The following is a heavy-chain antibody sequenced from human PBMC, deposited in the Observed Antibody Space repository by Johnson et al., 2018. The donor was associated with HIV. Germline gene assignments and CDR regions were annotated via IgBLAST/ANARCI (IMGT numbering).Heavy chain of an antibody. CDR3: ARDFLAYYGSGTYYKSAFDI. Sequence: MQLVESGGGLVQPGGSLRLSCAASGFTFSSYEMNWVRQAPGKGLEWVSYISSSGTIIYYADSVTGRFTISRANAKNSLYLQMNSLRAEDTAVYYCARDFLAYYGSGTYYKSAFDIWGQGTLVTVSS. J-gene: IGHJ3*02. D-gene: IGHD3-10*01. V-gene: IGHV3-48*03. CDR2: ISSSGTII. CDR1: GFTFSSYE.